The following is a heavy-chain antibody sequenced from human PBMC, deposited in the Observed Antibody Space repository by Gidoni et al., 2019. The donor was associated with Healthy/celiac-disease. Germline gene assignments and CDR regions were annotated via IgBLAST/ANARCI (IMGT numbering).Heavy chain of an antibody. V-gene: IGHV3-23*01. CDR3: AGHHIVVVPAAAFAHYYGMDV. CDR2: ISGSGGST. CDR1: GFTFSSYA. J-gene: IGHJ6*02. D-gene: IGHD2-2*01. Sequence: EVQLLESGGGLVQPGGSLRLSCAASGFTFSSYAMSWVRQAPGKGLEWVSAISGSGGSTYYADSVKGRFTISRDNSKNTLYLQMNSLRAEDTAVYYCAGHHIVVVPAAAFAHYYGMDVWGQGTTVTVSS.